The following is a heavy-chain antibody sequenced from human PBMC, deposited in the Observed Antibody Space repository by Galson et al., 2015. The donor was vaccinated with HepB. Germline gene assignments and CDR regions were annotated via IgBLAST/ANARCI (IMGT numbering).Heavy chain of an antibody. D-gene: IGHD5-24*01. J-gene: IGHJ4*02. CDR2: IILIFGTA. CDR1: GGTFSSYA. V-gene: IGHV1-69*01. CDR3: ARGLVEMATIAPFDY. Sequence: SCKASGGTFSSYAISWVRQAPGQGLEWMGGIILIFGTANYAQKFQGRVTITADESTSTAYMELSSLRSEDTAVYYCARGLVEMATIAPFDYWGQGTLVTVSS.